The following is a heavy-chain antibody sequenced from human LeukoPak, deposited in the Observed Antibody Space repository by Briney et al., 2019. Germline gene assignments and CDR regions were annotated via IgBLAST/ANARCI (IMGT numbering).Heavy chain of an antibody. Sequence: GASVKVSCKASGYTFTSYGISWVRQAPGQGLEWMGWISAYNGNTNYAQKLQGRVTMTTDTSTSTAYMELRSLRSDDTAVYYCARASTAHYYYYYMDVWGKGTTVTVSS. CDR1: GYTFTSYG. V-gene: IGHV1-18*01. D-gene: IGHD4-17*01. J-gene: IGHJ6*03. CDR2: ISAYNGNT. CDR3: ARASTAHYYYYYMDV.